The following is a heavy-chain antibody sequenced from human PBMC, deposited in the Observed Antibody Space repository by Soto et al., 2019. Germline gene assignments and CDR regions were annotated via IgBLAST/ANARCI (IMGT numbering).Heavy chain of an antibody. J-gene: IGHJ6*02. V-gene: IGHV4-30-4*01. CDR1: GDSISSGNYY. CDR2: INYSGST. Sequence: QVQLQESGPGLVKPSQTLSLSCTLSGDSISSGNYYWGWIRHSPGKGLEWIAYINYSGSTYWNQSLRGRITMSVDTWKNQFSLKLRSVTAADTAVHFCAIVPTGSGTYFNNYYVMDVWGQGTTVTVSS. D-gene: IGHD3-10*01. CDR3: AIVPTGSGTYFNNYYVMDV.